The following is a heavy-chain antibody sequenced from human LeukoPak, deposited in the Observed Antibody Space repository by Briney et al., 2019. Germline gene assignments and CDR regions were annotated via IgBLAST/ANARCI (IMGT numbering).Heavy chain of an antibody. CDR2: ITSSSSYI. V-gene: IGHV3-21*04. D-gene: IGHD5-18*01. J-gene: IGHJ4*02. Sequence: GGSLRLSCAASGFTFSSYTMNWVRQAPGKGPEWVSSITSSSSYIYYADSVKGRFTISRDNAKNSLYLQMNSLRAEDTAVYYCAKQPLRGYSYGHTHFDYWGQGTLVTVSS. CDR3: AKQPLRGYSYGHTHFDY. CDR1: GFTFSSYT.